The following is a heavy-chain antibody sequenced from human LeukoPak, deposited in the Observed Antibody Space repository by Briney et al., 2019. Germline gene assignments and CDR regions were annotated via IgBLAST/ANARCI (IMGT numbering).Heavy chain of an antibody. CDR2: IHPNNGKT. Sequence: ASVRVSCKASGYTXTGNHMHWVRQAPGQGLEWMGWIHPNNGKTNYAQKFRGRVTMTTDTSITTTHMELSGLTSDDTAMYYCARHSSNWFDPWGQGTLVTVSS. V-gene: IGHV1-2*02. J-gene: IGHJ5*02. CDR3: ARHSSNWFDP. CDR1: GYTXTGNH.